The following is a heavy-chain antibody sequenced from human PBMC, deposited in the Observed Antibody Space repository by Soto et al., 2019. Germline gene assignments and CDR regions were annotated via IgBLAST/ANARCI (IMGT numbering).Heavy chain of an antibody. V-gene: IGHV4-31*03. CDR2: IYYSGST. J-gene: IGHJ6*02. D-gene: IGHD5-18*01. CDR1: GGSISSGGYY. CDR3: ARLCVDTAMEIYYYYGMDV. Sequence: SDTLSLTCPVSGGSISSGGYYWSWLRQHPGKGLEWIGYIYYSGSTYYNPSLKSRVTISVDTSKNQFSLKLSSVTAADTAVYYCARLCVDTAMEIYYYYGMDVWGQGTTVTVS.